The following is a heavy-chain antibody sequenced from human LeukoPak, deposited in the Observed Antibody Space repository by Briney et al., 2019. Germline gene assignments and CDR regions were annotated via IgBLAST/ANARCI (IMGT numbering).Heavy chain of an antibody. CDR1: GFTFGDYA. V-gene: IGHV3-49*04. J-gene: IGHJ4*02. Sequence: GGSLRLSCTASGFTFGDYAMSWVRQAPGKGLEGVGFIRSKAYGGTTEYAASVKGRFTISRDDSKSIAYLQMNRLKTEDTAVYYCTRDRGSGWEFDYWGQGTLVTVSS. CDR3: TRDRGSGWEFDY. D-gene: IGHD6-19*01. CDR2: IRSKAYGGTT.